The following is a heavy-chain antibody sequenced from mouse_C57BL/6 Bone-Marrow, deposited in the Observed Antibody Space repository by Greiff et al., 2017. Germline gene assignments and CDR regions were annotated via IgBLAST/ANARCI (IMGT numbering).Heavy chain of an antibody. D-gene: IGHD1-1*01. V-gene: IGHV1-69*01. CDR1: GYTFTSYW. J-gene: IGHJ3*01. CDR2: IDPSDSYT. CDR3: AREGLPRAWFAY. Sequence: QVQLQQPGAELVLPGASVKLSCKASGYTFTSYWMHWVKQRPGQGLEWIGEIDPSDSYTNYNQKFKGKSTLTVDKSYSPAYMQLSSLTSEDSAVYDCAREGLPRAWFAYWGQGTLVTVSA.